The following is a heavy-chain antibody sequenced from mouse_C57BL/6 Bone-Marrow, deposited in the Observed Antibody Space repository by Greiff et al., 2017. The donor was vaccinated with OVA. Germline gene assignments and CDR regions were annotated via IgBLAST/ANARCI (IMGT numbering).Heavy chain of an antibody. CDR2: IHPNSGST. D-gene: IGHD1-1*01. CDR1: GYTFTSYW. CDR3: ARDYGSSAMDY. Sequence: QVHVKQSGAELVKPGASVKLSCKASGYTFTSYWMHWVKQRPGQGLEWIGMIHPNSGSTNYNEKFKSKATLTVDKSSSTAYMQLSSLTSEDSAVYYCARDYGSSAMDYWGQGTSVTVSS. J-gene: IGHJ4*01. V-gene: IGHV1-64*01.